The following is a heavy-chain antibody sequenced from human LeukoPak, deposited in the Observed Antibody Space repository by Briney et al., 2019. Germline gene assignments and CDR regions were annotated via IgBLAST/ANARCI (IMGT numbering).Heavy chain of an antibody. V-gene: IGHV3-30*01. J-gene: IGHJ6*03. Sequence: GRSLRLSCAASGFTFSSYAMHWVRQAPGKGLEWVAVTSYDGSNKYHVDSVKGRFTISRDNSMHTLYLQMNSLRAEDTAVYYCARDGPGSGSLWQYYYMDVWGKGTTVTVPS. CDR2: TSYDGSNK. D-gene: IGHD3-10*01. CDR3: ARDGPGSGSLWQYYYMDV. CDR1: GFTFSSYA.